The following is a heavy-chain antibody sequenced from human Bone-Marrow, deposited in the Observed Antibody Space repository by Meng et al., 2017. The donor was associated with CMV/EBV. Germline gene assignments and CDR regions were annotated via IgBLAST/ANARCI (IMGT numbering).Heavy chain of an antibody. CDR2: IYPGDSDT. D-gene: IGHD6-6*01. J-gene: IGHJ4*02. V-gene: IGHV5-51*01. CDR3: ARHREDSSSLRVDY. CDR1: GYSFTSYW. Sequence: GGSLRLSCKGSGYSFTSYWIGWVRQMPGKGLGWMGIIYPGDSDTRYSPSFQGQVTISADKSISTAYLQWSSLKASDTAMYYCARHREDSSSLRVDYWGQGTLVTSPQ.